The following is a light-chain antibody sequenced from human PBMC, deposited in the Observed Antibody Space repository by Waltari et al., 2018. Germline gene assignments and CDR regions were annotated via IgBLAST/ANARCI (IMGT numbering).Light chain of an antibody. CDR2: AAS. Sequence: IQLTQSPSSLSPSVGDRVTITCRAGRTVSTYLNWYQQKPGKAPKLVIYAASILQSGVPSRFSGSGSGTEFSLTIASLQPEDSATYYCQQSFDSVFTFGPGTTVNV. V-gene: IGKV1-39*01. J-gene: IGKJ3*01. CDR3: QQSFDSVFT. CDR1: RTVSTY.